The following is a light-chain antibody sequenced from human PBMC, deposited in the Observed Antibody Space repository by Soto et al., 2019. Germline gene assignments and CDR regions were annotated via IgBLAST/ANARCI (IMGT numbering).Light chain of an antibody. CDR3: QQYGGSPIT. J-gene: IGKJ5*01. CDR1: QSVSSK. V-gene: IGKV3-20*01. Sequence: EIVLTQSPGTLSLSPGERATLSCRASQSVSSKLAWDQQKPGQAPRLLISGASSRATGIPDRFSGSGSGTDFTLTISRLEPEDFAMYFCQQYGGSPITFGQGTRLDIK. CDR2: GAS.